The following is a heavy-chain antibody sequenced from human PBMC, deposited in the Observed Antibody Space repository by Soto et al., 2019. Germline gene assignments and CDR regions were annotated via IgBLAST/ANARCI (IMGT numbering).Heavy chain of an antibody. J-gene: IGHJ5*02. D-gene: IGHD2-2*03. CDR1: GFTFSSYG. V-gene: IGHV3-33*01. CDR3: ARDVGDCSSTSCHNWFDP. CDR2: IWYDGSNK. Sequence: GGSLRLSCAASGFTFSSYGMHWVRQAPGKGLEWVAVIWYDGSNKYYADSVKGRFTISRDNSKNTLYLQMNSLRAEDTAVYYCARDVGDCSSTSCHNWFDPWGQGTLVTVSS.